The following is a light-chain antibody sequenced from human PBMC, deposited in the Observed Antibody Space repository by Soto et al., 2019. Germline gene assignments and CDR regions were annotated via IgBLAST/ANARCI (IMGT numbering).Light chain of an antibody. Sequence: NFMLSQPHSVSESPGKAVTISCTGTGGSIARNYVQWYQQRPGSAPSTVIYEDNQRPSGVPVRFSGSIDSSSNSASLTISGLKTEDEADYYCQSFHTDTQQVVFGGGTKLTVL. V-gene: IGLV6-57*02. CDR2: EDN. J-gene: IGLJ2*01. CDR1: GGSIARNY. CDR3: QSFHTDTQQVV.